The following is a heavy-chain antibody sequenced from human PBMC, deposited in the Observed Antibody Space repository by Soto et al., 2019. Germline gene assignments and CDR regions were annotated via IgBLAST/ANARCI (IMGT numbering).Heavy chain of an antibody. CDR3: ARDYVGAYCSSTSCYSDYYHGMDV. CDR1: GFTFSSYS. D-gene: IGHD2-2*01. Sequence: GGSLRLSCAASGFTFSSYSMNWVRQAPGKGLEWVSYISSSSSTIYYADSVKGRFTISRDNAKNSLYLQMNSLRAEDTAVYYCARDYVGAYCSSTSCYSDYYHGMDVWGQGTTVTVSS. V-gene: IGHV3-48*01. CDR2: ISSSSSTI. J-gene: IGHJ6*02.